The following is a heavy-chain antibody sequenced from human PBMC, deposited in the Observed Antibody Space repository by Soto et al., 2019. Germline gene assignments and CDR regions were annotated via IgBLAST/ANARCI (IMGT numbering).Heavy chain of an antibody. D-gene: IGHD3-22*01. CDR2: INPNSGGT. J-gene: IGHJ6*02. V-gene: IGHV1-2*04. CDR1: GYTFTGYY. CDR3: ARAHSSGYFPSRYGMDV. Sequence: ASVKVSCKASGYTFTGYYMHWVLQAPGQGLEWMGWINPNSGGTNYAQKFQGWVTMTRDTSISTAYMELSRLRSDDTAVYYCARAHSSGYFPSRYGMDVWGQGTTVTVSS.